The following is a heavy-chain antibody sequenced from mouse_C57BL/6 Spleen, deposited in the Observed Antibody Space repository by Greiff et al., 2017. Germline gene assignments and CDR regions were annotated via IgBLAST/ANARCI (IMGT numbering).Heavy chain of an antibody. Sequence: VQLQESGPGLVQPSPSLSITCTVSGFSLTSSGVHWVRQSPGKGLEWLGVIWRGGSTDYNAAFMSRLSITKDNSKSQVSFKMNSLQADDAAIYYCAKNRALLLWYFDGRGTGTTVTVAS. J-gene: IGHJ1*03. CDR1: GFSLTSSG. V-gene: IGHV2-5*01. CDR2: IWRGGST. D-gene: IGHD1-2*01. CDR3: AKNRALLLWYFDG.